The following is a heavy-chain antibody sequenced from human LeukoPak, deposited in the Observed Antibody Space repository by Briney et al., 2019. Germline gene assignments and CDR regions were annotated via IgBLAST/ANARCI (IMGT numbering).Heavy chain of an antibody. V-gene: IGHV4-59*01. CDR1: GGSISRDY. J-gene: IGHJ4*02. Sequence: SETLSLTCTVSGGSISRDYWSWIRQPPGKGLEWIGYIYYTGSTNYNPSLKSRVTISVDTSKNQFSLKLSSVTAADTAVYYCARESAGPDPLYDFWSGYYDYWGQGTLVTVSS. CDR3: ARESAGPDPLYDFWSGYYDY. CDR2: IYYTGST. D-gene: IGHD3-3*01.